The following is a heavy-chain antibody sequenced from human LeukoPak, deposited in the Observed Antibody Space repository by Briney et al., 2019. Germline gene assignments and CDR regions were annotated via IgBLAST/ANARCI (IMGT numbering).Heavy chain of an antibody. CDR1: GGSFSGYY. D-gene: IGHD2-21*01. Sequence: ASETLSLTCAVYGGSFSGYYWSWIRQPPGKGLEWIGEINHSGSTNYNPSLKSRVTISVDTSKNQSSLKLSSVTAADTAVYYCARGAGGGGLENHAFDIWGQGTMVTVSS. CDR2: INHSGST. V-gene: IGHV4-34*01. CDR3: ARGAGGGGLENHAFDI. J-gene: IGHJ3*02.